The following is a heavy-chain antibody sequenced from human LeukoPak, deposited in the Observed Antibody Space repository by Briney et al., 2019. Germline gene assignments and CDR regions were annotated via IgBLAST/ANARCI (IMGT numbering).Heavy chain of an antibody. CDR2: IGYDGSEI. CDR1: GFTFSTYG. D-gene: IGHD3-22*01. Sequence: GGSLRLSCATSGFTFSTYGMHWVRKAPGKGLEWVAFIGYDGSEIHYADSVKGRFTISRDNSKNTVHLQMGGLRGEDTAVYYCAKRGKDSPGYYNYFDSWGQGTLVTVSS. CDR3: AKRGKDSPGYYNYFDS. J-gene: IGHJ4*02. V-gene: IGHV3-30*02.